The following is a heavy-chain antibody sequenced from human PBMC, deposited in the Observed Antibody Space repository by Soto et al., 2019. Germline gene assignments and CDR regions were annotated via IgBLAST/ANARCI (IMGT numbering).Heavy chain of an antibody. CDR2: INAGNGNT. J-gene: IGHJ2*01. CDR3: ARAPSWWYFDL. Sequence: QVQLVQSGAEEKKPGASVKVSCKASGYTFTSYAMHWVRQAPGQRLEWMGWINAGNGNTKYSQKFQGRVTITRDTSASRAYMELSSLRPEDTAVYYCARAPSWWYFDLWGRGTLVTVSS. V-gene: IGHV1-3*05. CDR1: GYTFTSYA.